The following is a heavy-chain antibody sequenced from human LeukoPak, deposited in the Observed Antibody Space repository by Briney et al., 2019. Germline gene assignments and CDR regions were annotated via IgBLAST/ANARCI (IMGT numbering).Heavy chain of an antibody. J-gene: IGHJ5*02. V-gene: IGHV4-34*01. CDR3: ARAGWHWNWFDP. CDR2: INHSGST. D-gene: IGHD5-24*01. Sequence: PSETLSLTCAVYGGSFSGYYWSWIRQPPGKGLEWIGEINHSGSTNYNPSLKSRVTISVDTSKNQFSLKLSSVTAADTAVYYCARAGWHWNWFDPWGQGTLVTVSS. CDR1: GGSFSGYY.